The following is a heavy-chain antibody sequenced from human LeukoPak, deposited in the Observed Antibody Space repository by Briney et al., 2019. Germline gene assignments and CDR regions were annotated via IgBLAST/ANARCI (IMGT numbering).Heavy chain of an antibody. CDR1: GFTFSSYW. J-gene: IGHJ4*02. D-gene: IGHD6-6*01. V-gene: IGHV3-7*01. Sequence: GGSLGLSCAASGFTFSSYWMSWVRQAPGKGLEWVANIKQDGSEEYYVDSVKGRFTISRDNAKNSMYLQMNSLRAEDTAVYYCARGLGSSSGAGDYWGQGTLVTVSS. CDR3: ARGLGSSSGAGDY. CDR2: IKQDGSEE.